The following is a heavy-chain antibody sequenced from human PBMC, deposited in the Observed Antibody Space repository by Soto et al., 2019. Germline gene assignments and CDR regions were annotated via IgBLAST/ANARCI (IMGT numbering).Heavy chain of an antibody. Sequence: ASVKVSCKASGGTFSSYAISWVRQAPGQGLEWMGIINPSGGSTSYAQKFQGRVTMTRDTSTSTVYMELSSLRSEDTAVYYCARDRYLTYYYDSSGYYYFDYWGQGTLVTVSS. CDR1: GGTFSSYA. J-gene: IGHJ4*02. CDR2: INPSGGST. CDR3: ARDRYLTYYYDSSGYYYFDY. D-gene: IGHD3-22*01. V-gene: IGHV1-46*01.